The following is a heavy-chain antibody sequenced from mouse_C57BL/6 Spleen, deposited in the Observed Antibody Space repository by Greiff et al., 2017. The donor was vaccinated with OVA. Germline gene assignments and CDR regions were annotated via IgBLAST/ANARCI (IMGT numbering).Heavy chain of an antibody. Sequence: VQLQQPGAELVKPGASVKMSCKASGYTFTSYWITWVKQRPGQGLAWIGDIYPGSGRTNYNEKFKSKATLTVDTSSSTAYMQLSSLTSEDSAVYYCARETTVVATGDYWGQGTTLTVSS. CDR3: ARETTVVATGDY. V-gene: IGHV1-55*01. CDR1: GYTFTSYW. J-gene: IGHJ2*01. CDR2: IYPGSGRT. D-gene: IGHD1-1*01.